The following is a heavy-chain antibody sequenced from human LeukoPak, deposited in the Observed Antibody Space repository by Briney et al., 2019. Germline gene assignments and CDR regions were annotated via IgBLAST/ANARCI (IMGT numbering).Heavy chain of an antibody. D-gene: IGHD5-12*01. J-gene: IGHJ4*02. Sequence: GASVKVSCKASGYTFTSYDINWVRQATGQGLEWMGWMNPNSGNTGYAQKFQGRVTMTRNTSISTAYKELSSLRSEDTAVYYCASWGGVVATMVYWGQGTLVTVSS. CDR2: MNPNSGNT. CDR1: GYTFTSYD. CDR3: ASWGGVVATMVY. V-gene: IGHV1-8*01.